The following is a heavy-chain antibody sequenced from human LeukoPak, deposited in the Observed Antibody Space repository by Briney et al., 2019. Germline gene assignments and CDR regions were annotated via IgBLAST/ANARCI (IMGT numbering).Heavy chain of an antibody. D-gene: IGHD3-22*01. CDR2: IYYSGST. CDR1: GGPISSSSYY. Sequence: PSETLSLTCTVSGGPISSSSYYWGWIRQPPGKGLEWIGSIYYSGSTYYNPSLKSRVTISVDTSKNQFSLKLSSVTAADTAVYYCARHSRITMIVVVIGAFDIWGQGTMVTVSS. CDR3: ARHSRITMIVVVIGAFDI. J-gene: IGHJ3*02. V-gene: IGHV4-39*01.